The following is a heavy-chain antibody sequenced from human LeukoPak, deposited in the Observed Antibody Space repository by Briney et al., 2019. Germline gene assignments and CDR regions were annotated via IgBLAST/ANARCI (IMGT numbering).Heavy chain of an antibody. J-gene: IGHJ5*02. Sequence: GGSLRLSCAASGFTFSSYSMNWVRQAPGKGLEWVSSISSSSSYIYYADSVKGRFTISRDNAKNSLYLQMSSLRAEDTAVYYCARSPFYDSSGYPNWFDPWGQGTLVTVSS. V-gene: IGHV3-21*01. CDR1: GFTFSSYS. CDR2: ISSSSSYI. D-gene: IGHD3-22*01. CDR3: ARSPFYDSSGYPNWFDP.